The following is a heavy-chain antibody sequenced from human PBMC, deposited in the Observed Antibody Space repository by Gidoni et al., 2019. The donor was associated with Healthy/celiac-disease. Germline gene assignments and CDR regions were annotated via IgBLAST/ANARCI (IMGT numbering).Heavy chain of an antibody. D-gene: IGHD5-18*01. V-gene: IGHV1-69*17. Sequence: QVQLVQSGAEVKKPGSSVKVPCKASGGPFSSYAISWVRQAPGQGLEWMGGIIPIFGIANYAQKFQGRVTITADKSTSTAYMELSSLRSEDTAVYYCARDKTDTAMVIYYYYYGMDVWGQGTTVTVSS. J-gene: IGHJ6*02. CDR1: GGPFSSYA. CDR3: ARDKTDTAMVIYYYYYGMDV. CDR2: IIPIFGIA.